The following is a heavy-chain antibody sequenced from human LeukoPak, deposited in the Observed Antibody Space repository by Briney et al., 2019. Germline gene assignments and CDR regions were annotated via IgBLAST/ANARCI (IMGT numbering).Heavy chain of an antibody. CDR1: GFTFSSYS. CDR3: AKAIFGYYYYYMDV. D-gene: IGHD3-10*01. CDR2: ISSSSSYI. J-gene: IGHJ6*03. Sequence: PGGSLRLSCAASGFTFSSYSMNWVRQAPGKGLEWVSSISSSSSYIYYADSVKGRFTISRDNAKNSLYLQMNSLRAEDTALYYCAKAIFGYYYYYMDVWGEGTTVTVSS. V-gene: IGHV3-21*04.